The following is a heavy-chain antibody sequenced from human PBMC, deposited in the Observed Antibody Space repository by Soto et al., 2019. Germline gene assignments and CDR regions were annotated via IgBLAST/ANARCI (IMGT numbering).Heavy chain of an antibody. D-gene: IGHD6-25*01. Sequence: SETLSLTCSSSGGSIPRSSHFWGWVRQPPGKGLDWIGTIYFTGNTYYTPSLKSRLTMSIDTSKNEFSLRLNSVTAADTAVYYCAGQTFTIAAASYGRRNWFDPWGPGTLVTVSS. CDR2: IYFTGNT. V-gene: IGHV4-39*01. J-gene: IGHJ5*02. CDR1: GGSIPRSSHF. CDR3: AGQTFTIAAASYGRRNWFDP.